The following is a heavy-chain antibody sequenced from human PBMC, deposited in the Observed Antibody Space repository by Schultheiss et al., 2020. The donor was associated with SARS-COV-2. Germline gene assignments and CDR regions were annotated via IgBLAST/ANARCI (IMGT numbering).Heavy chain of an antibody. V-gene: IGHV3-23*01. CDR2: ITDSGDYT. D-gene: IGHD4-11*01. J-gene: IGHJ4*02. CDR1: GVTFRSSA. CDR3: ANSDYNFDY. Sequence: GGSLRLSCAASGVTFRSSAMTWVRQAPGKGLEWVSSITDSGDYTYYRDSVKGRFTISRDNSKNTLYLQMNSLRAEDTAVYYCANSDYNFDYWGQGTLVTVSS.